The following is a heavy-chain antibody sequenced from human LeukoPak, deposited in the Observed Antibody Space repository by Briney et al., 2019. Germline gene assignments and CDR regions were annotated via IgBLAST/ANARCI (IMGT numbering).Heavy chain of an antibody. V-gene: IGHV4-34*01. CDR2: INHSGST. CDR1: GGSFSGYY. CDR3: ARVRYGSGSLYYYYYYMDV. D-gene: IGHD3-10*01. J-gene: IGHJ6*03. Sequence: PSETVSLTCALYGGSFSGYYWSWIRQPPGKGLEWIGEINHSGSTNYNPSLKSRVTISVDTSKNQFSLKLSSVTAADTAIYYCARVRYGSGSLYYYYYYMDVWGKGTTFTISS.